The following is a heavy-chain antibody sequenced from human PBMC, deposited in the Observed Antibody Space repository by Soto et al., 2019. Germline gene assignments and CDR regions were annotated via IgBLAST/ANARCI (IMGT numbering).Heavy chain of an antibody. D-gene: IGHD6-19*01. Sequence: GGSLRLSCAASGFSFSTYWMNWVRQAPGKGLEWVANIKKDGSEKYYVDSVKDRFTISRDNAKNSLSLQMNNLRAEDTGVYYCVGGSGWLMDTWGQGTLVTVSS. CDR3: VGGSGWLMDT. CDR1: GFSFSTYW. V-gene: IGHV3-7*03. CDR2: IKKDGSEK. J-gene: IGHJ4*02.